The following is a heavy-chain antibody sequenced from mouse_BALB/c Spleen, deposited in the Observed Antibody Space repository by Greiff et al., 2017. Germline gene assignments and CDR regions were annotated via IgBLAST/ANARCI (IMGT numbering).Heavy chain of an antibody. CDR3: ARDRVITTGGYAMDY. J-gene: IGHJ4*01. CDR1: GFSLTGYG. CDR2: IWGDGST. D-gene: IGHD2-4*01. Sequence: VQLQQSGPGLVAPSQSLSITCTVSGFSLTGYGVNWVRQPPGKGLEWLGMIWGDGSTDYNSALKSRLSISKNNSKSQVFLKMNSLQTDDTARYYCARDRVITTGGYAMDYWGQGTSGTVSS. V-gene: IGHV2-6-7*01.